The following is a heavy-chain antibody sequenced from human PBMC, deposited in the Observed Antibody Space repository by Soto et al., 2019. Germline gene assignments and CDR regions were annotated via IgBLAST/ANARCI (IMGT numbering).Heavy chain of an antibody. Sequence: QVQLQESGPGLVKPSQTLSLTCTVSGGSISSGGYDWSWIRQHPGKGLDWIGYIYYSGSTYYNPSLKSRVTISVDTSKNQFSLKLSSVTAADTAVYYCARDRPHYGSGSYTVESLDYWGQGTLVTVSS. V-gene: IGHV4-31*03. D-gene: IGHD3-10*01. CDR3: ARDRPHYGSGSYTVESLDY. J-gene: IGHJ4*02. CDR1: GGSISSGGYD. CDR2: IYYSGST.